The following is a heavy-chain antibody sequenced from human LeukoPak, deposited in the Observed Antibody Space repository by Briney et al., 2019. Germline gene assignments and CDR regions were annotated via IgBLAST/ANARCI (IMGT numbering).Heavy chain of an antibody. J-gene: IGHJ6*02. CDR3: LCDSSGYHKYYYGMDV. CDR1: GFTFSGSA. D-gene: IGHD3-22*01. CDR2: IRSKANSYAT. V-gene: IGHV3-73*01. Sequence: PGGSQRLSCAASGFTFSGSAMHWVRQASGKGLEWVGRIRSKANSYATAYAASVKGRFTISRDDSKNTAYLQMNSLKTEDTAVYYCLCDSSGYHKYYYGMDVWGQGTTVTVSS.